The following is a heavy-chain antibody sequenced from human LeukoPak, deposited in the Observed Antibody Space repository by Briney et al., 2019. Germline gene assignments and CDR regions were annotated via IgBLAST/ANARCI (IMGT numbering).Heavy chain of an antibody. D-gene: IGHD3-10*01. J-gene: IGHJ4*02. V-gene: IGHV1-69*04. Sequence: SVKVSCKASGGTFSSYAISWVRQAPGQGLEWMGRIIPILGIANYAQKFQDRVTITADKSTSTAYMELSSLRSEDTAVYYCASSITMVRGVFDYWGQGTLVTVSS. CDR2: IIPILGIA. CDR1: GGTFSSYA. CDR3: ASSITMVRGVFDY.